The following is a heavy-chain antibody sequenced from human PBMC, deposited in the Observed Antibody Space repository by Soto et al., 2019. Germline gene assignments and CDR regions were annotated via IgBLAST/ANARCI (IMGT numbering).Heavy chain of an antibody. CDR1: GFTFSSYG. V-gene: IGHV3-30*18. J-gene: IGHJ4*02. D-gene: IGHD3-22*01. CDR2: ISYDGSNK. Sequence: GGSLRLSCAASGFTFSSYGMHWVRQAPGKGLEWVAVISYDGSNKYYADSVKGRFTISRDNSKNTLYLQMNSLRAEDTAVYYCAKDARRGYYYDSSGYSDYWGQGTLVTVSS. CDR3: AKDARRGYYYDSSGYSDY.